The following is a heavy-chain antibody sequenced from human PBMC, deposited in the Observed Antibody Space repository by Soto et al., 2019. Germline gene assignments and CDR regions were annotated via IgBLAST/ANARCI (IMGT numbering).Heavy chain of an antibody. D-gene: IGHD3-22*01. CDR2: IKGEADGGTT. J-gene: IGHJ4*02. CDR1: GFTFSNAW. V-gene: IGHV3-15*01. CDR3: TTGLSNGYYNFDY. Sequence: GGSLRLSCAASGFTFSNAWMSWVRQAPGKGLEWVGRIKGEADGGTTDYAAPVKGRIIISRDHSKDTLYLQMNRLKTEDTAVYYCTTGLSNGYYNFDYWGQGT.